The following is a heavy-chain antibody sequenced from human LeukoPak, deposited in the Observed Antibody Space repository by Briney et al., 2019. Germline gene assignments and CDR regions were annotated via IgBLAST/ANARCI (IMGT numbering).Heavy chain of an antibody. V-gene: IGHV3-7*01. J-gene: IGHJ4*02. Sequence: GGSLRLSCAASGFTFSSYAMSWVRQAPGKGLEWVASINPDGNKKYSADSVKGRFTISRDNAENSLYLQMNSLRVEDTAFYYCARDLAYSRLDYWGQGMLVTVSS. D-gene: IGHD5-18*01. CDR3: ARDLAYSRLDY. CDR2: INPDGNKK. CDR1: GFTFSSYA.